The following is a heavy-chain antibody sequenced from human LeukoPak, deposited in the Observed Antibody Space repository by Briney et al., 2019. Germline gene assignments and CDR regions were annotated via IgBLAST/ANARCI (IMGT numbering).Heavy chain of an antibody. Sequence: SETLSLTCAVYGGSFSGYYWSWIRQPPGKGLEWIGEINHSGSTNYNPSLKSRVTISVDTSKNQFSLKLSSVTAADTAVYYCARARYSSGWTNNYFDYWGQGTLVTVSS. CDR2: INHSGST. V-gene: IGHV4-34*01. CDR1: GGSFSGYY. CDR3: ARARYSSGWTNNYFDY. J-gene: IGHJ4*02. D-gene: IGHD6-19*01.